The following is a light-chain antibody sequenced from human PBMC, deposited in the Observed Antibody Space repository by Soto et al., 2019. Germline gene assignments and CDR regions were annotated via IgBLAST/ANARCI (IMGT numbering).Light chain of an antibody. CDR2: DAS. J-gene: IGKJ4*01. Sequence: EIVLTKSPATLSLSPGERATLSCRASQSVSSYLAWYQQKPGQAPRLLIYDASNRATGIPARFSGSGSGTDFTLTISSLEPEDFAVYYCQQRSNWPFTFGGGTKVDI. CDR3: QQRSNWPFT. V-gene: IGKV3-11*01. CDR1: QSVSSY.